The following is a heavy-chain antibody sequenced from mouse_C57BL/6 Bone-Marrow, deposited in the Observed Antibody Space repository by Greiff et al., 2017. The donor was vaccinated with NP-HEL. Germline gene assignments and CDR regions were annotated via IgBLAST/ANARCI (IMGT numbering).Heavy chain of an antibody. CDR3: ARGLLRSFAY. CDR2: IHPNSGST. CDR1: GYTFTSYW. J-gene: IGHJ3*01. Sequence: QVQLKQPGAELVKPGASVKLSCKASGYTFTSYWMHWVKQRPGQGLEWIGLIHPNSGSTNYNEKFTRKAPLTVAKSSSTAYMQLNSLTSASSAVYYCARGLLRSFAYWGQGTLVTVSA. V-gene: IGHV1-64*01. D-gene: IGHD1-1*01.